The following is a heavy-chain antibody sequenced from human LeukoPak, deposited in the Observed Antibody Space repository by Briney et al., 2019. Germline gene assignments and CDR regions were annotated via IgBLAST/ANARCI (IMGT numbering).Heavy chain of an antibody. CDR3: ASELSRGDEGFDY. CDR2: ISAYNGNT. CDR1: GYTFTSYG. J-gene: IGHJ4*02. Sequence: GASVKVSCKASGYTFTSYGISWVRQAPGQGLEWMGWISAYNGNTNYAQKLQGRVTMTTDTSTSTAYMELSSLRSEDTAVYYCASELSRGDEGFDYWGQGTLVTVSS. V-gene: IGHV1-18*01. D-gene: IGHD3-10*01.